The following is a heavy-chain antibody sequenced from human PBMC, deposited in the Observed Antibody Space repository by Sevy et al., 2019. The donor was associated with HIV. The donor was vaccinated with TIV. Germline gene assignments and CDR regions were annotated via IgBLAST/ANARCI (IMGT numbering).Heavy chain of an antibody. CDR3: ARDPIVVVPAGGKTRKDYYYYGMDV. D-gene: IGHD2-2*01. CDR1: GFTFSSYA. Sequence: GGSLRLSCAASGFTFSSYAMHWVRQAPGKGLEWVAVISYDGSNKYYADSVKGRFTISRDNSKNTLYLQMNSLTAEDTAVYYCARDPIVVVPAGGKTRKDYYYYGMDVWGQGTTVTVSS. J-gene: IGHJ6*02. CDR2: ISYDGSNK. V-gene: IGHV3-30*04.